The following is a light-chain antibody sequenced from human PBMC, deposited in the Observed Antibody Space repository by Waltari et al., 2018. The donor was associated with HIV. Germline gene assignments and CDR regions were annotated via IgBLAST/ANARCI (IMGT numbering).Light chain of an antibody. Sequence: QSALTQPASASGSPGQSVTISCTGTSSDVGCYNLVSWYQQHPGKAPKLMIYEVTKRPSWVSTHFSGSKSGDAAALTISSVQADEEAADYCCSYAGSSTMRVFGGGTKLTVL. CDR2: EVT. CDR1: SSDVGCYNL. V-gene: IGLV2-23*02. J-gene: IGLJ3*02. CDR3: CSYAGSSTMRV.